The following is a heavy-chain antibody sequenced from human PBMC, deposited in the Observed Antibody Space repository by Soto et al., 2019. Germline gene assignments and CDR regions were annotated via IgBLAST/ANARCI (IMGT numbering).Heavy chain of an antibody. V-gene: IGHV3-23*01. D-gene: IGHD3-10*01. J-gene: IGHJ6*03. CDR1: GFTFGSYA. CDR2: ISARGTRT. CDR3: AKGGVEYYYYYMDY. Sequence: GGSLRLSCVVSGFTFGSYATSWVRQAPGKGLEWVSAISARGTRTYYADFVRGRFTVSRDNSNSTLYLEMNSLRVEDTAVYYCAKGGVEYYYYYMDYWGKGTTVTVSS.